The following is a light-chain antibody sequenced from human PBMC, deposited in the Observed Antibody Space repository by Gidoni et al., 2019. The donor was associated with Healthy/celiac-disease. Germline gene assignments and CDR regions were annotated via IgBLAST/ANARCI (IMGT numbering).Light chain of an antibody. CDR1: SLRSYY. V-gene: IGLV3-19*01. Sequence: SSELPQDPAVSVALGQTVRITCQGDSLRSYYASWYQQKPGQAPVLVIYGKNNRPSGIPGRFSGSSSGNTASLTITGAQAEDEADYYCNSRDSSGNHVVFGGGTKLTVL. J-gene: IGLJ2*01. CDR2: GKN. CDR3: NSRDSSGNHVV.